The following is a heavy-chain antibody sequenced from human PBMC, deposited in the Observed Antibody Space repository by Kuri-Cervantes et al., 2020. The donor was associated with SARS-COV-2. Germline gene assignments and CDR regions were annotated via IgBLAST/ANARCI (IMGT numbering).Heavy chain of an antibody. CDR2: INPQSGGT. Sequence: GGSLRLSCKASVYMFTQYYVHWLRQAPGQGPEWVGLINPQSGGTNFAQKFRGRATMTRDTSTTTVHMELRSLRSDDTAVYYCARDQDYYDRSGYSRTPSYYFGFWAQGALVTVSS. J-gene: IGHJ4*02. CDR3: ARDQDYYDRSGYSRTPSYYFGF. D-gene: IGHD3-22*01. V-gene: IGHV1-2*02. CDR1: VYMFTQYY.